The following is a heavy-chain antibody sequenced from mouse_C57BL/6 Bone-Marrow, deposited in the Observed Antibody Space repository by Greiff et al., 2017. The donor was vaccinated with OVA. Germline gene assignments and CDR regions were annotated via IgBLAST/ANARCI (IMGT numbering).Heavy chain of an antibody. CDR3: ARRIKLRRQSGYIDV. CDR2: INTSSGYT. J-gene: IGHJ1*03. CDR1: GYTFTSYW. Sequence: QVQLQQSGAELAKPGASVKLSCKASGYTFTSYWMHWVKQRPGQGLEWIGYINTSSGYTKYNQKFKAKATLTADKSSSTAYMQLSSLTYEDSAIYYCARRIKLRRQSGYIDVWGTGTTVTVSS. D-gene: IGHD4-1*01. V-gene: IGHV1-7*01.